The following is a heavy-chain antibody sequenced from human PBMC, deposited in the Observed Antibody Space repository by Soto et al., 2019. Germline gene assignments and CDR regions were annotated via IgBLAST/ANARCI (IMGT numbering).Heavy chain of an antibody. CDR1: GFTVSSNY. J-gene: IGHJ6*03. D-gene: IGHD3-9*01. Sequence: LILFCAASGFTVSSNYMSWVRQAPGKGLEWVSVIYSGGSTYYADSVKGRFTISRHNSKNTLYLQMNSLRAEDTAVYYCAREIVFYTPNYYYYMDVWGKGTTVTVSS. V-gene: IGHV3-53*04. CDR2: IYSGGST. CDR3: AREIVFYTPNYYYYMDV.